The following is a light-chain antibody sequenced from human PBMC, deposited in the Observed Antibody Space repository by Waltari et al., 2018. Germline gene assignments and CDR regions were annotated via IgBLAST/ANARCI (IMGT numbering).Light chain of an antibody. J-gene: IGKJ2*01. Sequence: EIVLTQSPGTLSLSPGERATLSCRASQVVSSNYFAWYQQKPGQAPRLLIHGASTRATGIPDRFGGRASGTDFTLTISRLEPEDFAVYFCQQYISSPATFGQGTKLEIK. CDR3: QQYISSPAT. CDR1: QVVSSNY. V-gene: IGKV3-20*01. CDR2: GAS.